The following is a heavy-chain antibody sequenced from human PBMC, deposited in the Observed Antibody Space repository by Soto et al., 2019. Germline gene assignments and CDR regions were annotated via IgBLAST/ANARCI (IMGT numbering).Heavy chain of an antibody. Sequence: EVQLVESGGGLVQPGGFLRLSCAASGFSFSSHSMNWVRQAPGKGLEWVSYISSTSSIIYYADSVKGRFTTSRDNAKNSLYLKMNSLRDEDTAVYDCARDKGWPDISFHPWGQGTLVIVSS. V-gene: IGHV3-48*02. J-gene: IGHJ1*01. CDR1: GFSFSSHS. CDR3: ARDKGWPDISFHP. D-gene: IGHD3-9*01. CDR2: ISSTSSII.